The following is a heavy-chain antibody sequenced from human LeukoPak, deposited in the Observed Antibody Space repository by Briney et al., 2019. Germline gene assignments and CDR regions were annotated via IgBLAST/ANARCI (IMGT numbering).Heavy chain of an antibody. CDR2: IYYSGST. CDR1: GGSISSYY. J-gene: IGHJ1*01. CDR3: ARGIDYGSEYFQH. D-gene: IGHD4-17*01. V-gene: IGHV4-59*12. Sequence: PSETLSLTCTVSGGSISSYYWSWIRQPPGKGLEWIGYIYYSGSTYYNPSLKSRVTISVDTSKNQFSLKLTSVTAADTAVYYCARGIDYGSEYFQHWGQGTLVTVSS.